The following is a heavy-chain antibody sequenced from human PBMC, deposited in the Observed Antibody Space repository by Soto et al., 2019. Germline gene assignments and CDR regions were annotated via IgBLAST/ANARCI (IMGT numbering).Heavy chain of an antibody. CDR1: GYTSINYG. J-gene: IGHJ2*01. CDR3: ARSGYSSGWYHWYLDF. Sequence: GASVKVSCKASGYTSINYGMHWVRQAPGQRLEWMGWINGGNGHTRYSQKFQGRVTITRDTSASTVYMELSSLRSEDTAVYYCARSGYSSGWYHWYLDFWGRGTLVTVSS. CDR2: INGGNGHT. V-gene: IGHV1-3*01. D-gene: IGHD6-19*01.